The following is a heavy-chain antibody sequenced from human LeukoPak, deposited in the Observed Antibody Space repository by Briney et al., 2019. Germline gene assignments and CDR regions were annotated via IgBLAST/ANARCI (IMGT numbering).Heavy chain of an antibody. V-gene: IGHV1-8*01. D-gene: IGHD1-26*01. CDR3: VEATDYYGMDV. J-gene: IGHJ6*02. CDR1: GYTFTSYD. CDR2: MNPNSGNT. Sequence: ASVKVSCKASGYTFTSYDISWVRQATGQGLEWMGWMNPNSGNTGYAQKFQGRVTITRNTSISTAYMELSSLRSEDTAVYYCVEATDYYGMDVWGQGTTVTVSS.